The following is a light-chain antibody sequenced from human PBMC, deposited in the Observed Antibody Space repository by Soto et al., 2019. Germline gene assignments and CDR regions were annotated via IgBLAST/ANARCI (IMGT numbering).Light chain of an antibody. V-gene: IGKV1-9*01. CDR1: QGISSY. CDR3: QQLNSYPRT. CDR2: AAS. J-gene: IGKJ1*01. Sequence: DIQLTQSPSILSASVGDRATITFRASQGISSYLAWYQQKPGKAPKLLIYAASTLQSGVPSRFSGSGSGTEFTLTISSLQSEDFATYYCQQLNSYPRTFGQGTKVDIK.